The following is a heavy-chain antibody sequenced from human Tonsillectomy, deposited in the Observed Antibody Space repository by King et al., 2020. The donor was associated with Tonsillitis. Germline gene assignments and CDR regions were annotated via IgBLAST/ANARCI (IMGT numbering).Heavy chain of an antibody. J-gene: IGHJ4*02. D-gene: IGHD2-21*02. CDR1: GGSISSGGYY. V-gene: IGHV4-31*03. CDR3: AGLAYCGGDCYSHDY. Sequence: QLQESGPGLVKPSQTLSLTCTVSGGSISSGGYYWSWIRQHPGKGLEWIGYIYYSGSTHYNPSLRSRVTISVDTSKNQFSLKLTSVTAADTAVYYCAGLAYCGGDCYSHDYWGQGTLVTVSS. CDR2: IYYSGST.